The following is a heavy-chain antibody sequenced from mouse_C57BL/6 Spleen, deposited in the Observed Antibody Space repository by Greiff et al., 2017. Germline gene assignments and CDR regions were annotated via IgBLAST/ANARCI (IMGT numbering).Heavy chain of an antibody. D-gene: IGHD2-3*01. CDR3: ARDSYDGYLDGYFDV. CDR1: GYAFTNYL. CDR2: INPGSGGT. Sequence: QVQLQQSGAELVRPGTSVKVSCKASGYAFTNYLIEWVKQRPGQGLEWIGVINPGSGGTNSNEKFKGKATLTADKSSSTAYMQLSSLTSEDSAVYFCARDSYDGYLDGYFDVWGTGTTVTVSS. V-gene: IGHV1-54*01. J-gene: IGHJ1*03.